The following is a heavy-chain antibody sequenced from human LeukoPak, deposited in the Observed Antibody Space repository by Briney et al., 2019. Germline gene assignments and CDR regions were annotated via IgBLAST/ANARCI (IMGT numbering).Heavy chain of an antibody. J-gene: IGHJ2*01. CDR1: GGSISSYY. Sequence: PSETLSLTCTVSGGSISSYYWSWIRQPPGKGLEWIGYIYYSGSTNYNPSLKSRVTISVDTSKNQFSLKLSSVTAADTAVYYCARDRIEYDFWSGLRYFDLWGRGTLVTVSS. CDR3: ARDRIEYDFWSGLRYFDL. V-gene: IGHV4-59*01. D-gene: IGHD3-3*01. CDR2: IYYSGST.